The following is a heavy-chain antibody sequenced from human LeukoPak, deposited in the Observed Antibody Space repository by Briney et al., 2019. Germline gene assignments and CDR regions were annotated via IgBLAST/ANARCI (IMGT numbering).Heavy chain of an antibody. CDR2: IYCGGST. J-gene: IGHJ4*02. CDR1: GFTVSSNY. CDR3: ARDDFDWLLDY. V-gene: IGHV3-53*01. D-gene: IGHD3-9*01. Sequence: GGSLRLSCAASGFTVSSNYMSWVRQAPRKGLEWVSVIYCGGSTYYADSVKGRFTISRDNSKNTLYLQMNSLRAEDTAVYYCARDDFDWLLDYWGQGTLVTVSS.